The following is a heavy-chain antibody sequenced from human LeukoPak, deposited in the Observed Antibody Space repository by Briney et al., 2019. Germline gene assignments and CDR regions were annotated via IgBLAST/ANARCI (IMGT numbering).Heavy chain of an antibody. CDR3: ARDGGSSGYYGY. V-gene: IGHV1-46*01. D-gene: IGHD3-22*01. CDR2: INPTGGTT. J-gene: IGHJ4*02. CDR1: RYIFISYY. Sequence: ASVKVSCKASRYIFISYYMHWVRQAPGQGLGWMGMINPTGGTTSYAQKFHGRVSLTSDTSTSTVYMHLSSLRSEDTAIYYCARDGGSSGYYGYWGQGTLVTVAS.